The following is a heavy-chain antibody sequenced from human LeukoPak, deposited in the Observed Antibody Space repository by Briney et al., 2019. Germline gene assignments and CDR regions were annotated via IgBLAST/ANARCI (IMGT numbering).Heavy chain of an antibody. CDR3: ARDVRYSSGWYSGY. J-gene: IGHJ4*02. V-gene: IGHV1-69*05. D-gene: IGHD6-19*01. CDR1: GGTFSSYA. Sequence: SVKVSCKASGGTFSSYAISWVRQAPGQGLERMGRIIPIFGTANYAQKFQGRVTITTDESTSTAYMELSSLRSEDTAVYYCARDVRYSSGWYSGYWGQGTLVTVSS. CDR2: IIPIFGTA.